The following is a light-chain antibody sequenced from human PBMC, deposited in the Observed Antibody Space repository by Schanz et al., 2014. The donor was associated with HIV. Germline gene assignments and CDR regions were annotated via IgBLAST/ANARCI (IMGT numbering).Light chain of an antibody. CDR3: STFSGNATL. CDR1: SSDVGKYGI. Sequence: QSALTQPASVSGSPGQSITISCTGTSSDVGKYGIVSWYQQHPGQVPKLIIYEVTRRPSGVSDRFSASKSGNTASLTISRLQAADEADYYCSTFSGNATLFGGGTKLTVL. V-gene: IGLV2-14*02. J-gene: IGLJ2*01. CDR2: EVT.